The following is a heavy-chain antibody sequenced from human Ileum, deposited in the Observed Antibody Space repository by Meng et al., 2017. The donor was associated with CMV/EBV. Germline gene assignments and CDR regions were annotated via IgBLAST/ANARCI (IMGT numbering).Heavy chain of an antibody. CDR3: ARYCSSTTCYRPG. V-gene: IGHV3-15*01. Sequence: GESLKISCAASGFTFNNAWMNWVRQAPGKGLEWVGRIKSKADGGTTDHAAPVKGRFTISRDDSKNTLFLQMNSLKIEDTAVYYRARYCSSTTCYRPGWGQGTLVTVSS. J-gene: IGHJ4*02. CDR1: GFTFNNAW. CDR2: IKSKADGGTT. D-gene: IGHD2-2*02.